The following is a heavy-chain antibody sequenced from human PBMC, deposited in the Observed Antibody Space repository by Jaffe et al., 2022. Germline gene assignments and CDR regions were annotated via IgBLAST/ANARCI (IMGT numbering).Heavy chain of an antibody. CDR3: VRGLLEVAANYYFDY. CDR1: GYSFTSYW. V-gene: IGHV5-51*03. Sequence: EVQLVQSGAEVKKPGESLKISCKGSGYSFTSYWIGWVRQMPGKGLEWMGIIYPGDSDTRYSPSFQGQVTISADKSISTAYLQWSSLKASDTAMYYCVRGLLEVAANYYFDYWGQGTLVTVSS. J-gene: IGHJ4*02. D-gene: IGHD2-15*01. CDR2: IYPGDSDT.